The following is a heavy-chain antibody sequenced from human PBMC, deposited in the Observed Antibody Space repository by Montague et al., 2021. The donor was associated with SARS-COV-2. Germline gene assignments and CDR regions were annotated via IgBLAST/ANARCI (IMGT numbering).Heavy chain of an antibody. V-gene: IGHV2-5*02. CDR1: GFSLDTRGAA. J-gene: IGHJ4*02. CDR3: AHSYGDYPFDY. Sequence: PALVKPTQTLTLICSFSGFSLDTRGAAVAWIRQPPGKALEWLALIYWDDDKRYSPSLKRRLTITKDTSKNQVVLTMTNMDPVDTATYYCAHSYGDYPFDYWGQGTLVTVSS. CDR2: IYWDDDK. D-gene: IGHD4-17*01.